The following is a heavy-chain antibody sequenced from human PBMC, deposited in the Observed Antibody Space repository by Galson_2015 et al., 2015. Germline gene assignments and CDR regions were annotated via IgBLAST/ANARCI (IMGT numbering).Heavy chain of an antibody. J-gene: IGHJ4*02. CDR2: IKQDGSEK. Sequence: SLRLSCAASGFTFSSYWMSWVRQAPGKGLEWVANIKQDGSEKYYVDSVKGRFTISRDNAKNSLYLQMNSLRAEDTAVYYCTTVLNDYYDSSGYKDYWGQGTLVTVSS. V-gene: IGHV3-7*03. CDR3: TTVLNDYYDSSGYKDY. D-gene: IGHD3-22*01. CDR1: GFTFSSYW.